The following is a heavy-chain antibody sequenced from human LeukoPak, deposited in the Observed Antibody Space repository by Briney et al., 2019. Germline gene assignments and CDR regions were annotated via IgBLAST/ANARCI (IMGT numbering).Heavy chain of an antibody. CDR2: ICRSGSYI. CDR1: GFTFSSYR. V-gene: IGHV3-21*06. D-gene: IGHD2-2*03. Sequence: PGGCLRLSCAASGFTFSSYRMNWVRQAPGKGLEWVSSICRSGSYIFYPDSVKGRFTISRDNAKNSLYLQMNSLRAEDTAVYYCARAHSGYCSSTSCYSNWFDPWGQGTLVTFSS. J-gene: IGHJ5*02. CDR3: ARAHSGYCSSTSCYSNWFDP.